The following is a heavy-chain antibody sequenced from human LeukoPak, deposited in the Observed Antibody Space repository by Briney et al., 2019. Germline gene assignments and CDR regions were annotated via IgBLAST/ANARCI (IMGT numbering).Heavy chain of an antibody. Sequence: PGGSLRLSCAASGFTFSSYEMNWVRQAPGKGLEWVSYISSSGSTIYYADSVKGRFTISRDNAKNLLYLQMNSLRAEDTAVYYCARDSSGWYWNGYYYYGMDVWGQGTTVTVSS. D-gene: IGHD6-19*01. V-gene: IGHV3-48*03. CDR3: ARDSSGWYWNGYYYYGMDV. CDR1: GFTFSSYE. CDR2: ISSSGSTI. J-gene: IGHJ6*02.